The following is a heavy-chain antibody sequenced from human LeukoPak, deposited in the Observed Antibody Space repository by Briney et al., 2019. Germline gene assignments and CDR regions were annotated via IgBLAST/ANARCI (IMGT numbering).Heavy chain of an antibody. V-gene: IGHV4-34*01. CDR2: INHSGST. CDR1: GGSFSDYY. Sequence: SDTLSLTCAVYGGSFSDYYWSWIRQPPGKGLMWIGEINHSGSTYYNPSLKSRVTISVDTSKKQFSLKLSSVTAADTAVYYCARGDRYYYDYSGSNALDIWGQGTMVTVSS. D-gene: IGHD3-22*01. CDR3: ARGDRYYYDYSGSNALDI. J-gene: IGHJ3*02.